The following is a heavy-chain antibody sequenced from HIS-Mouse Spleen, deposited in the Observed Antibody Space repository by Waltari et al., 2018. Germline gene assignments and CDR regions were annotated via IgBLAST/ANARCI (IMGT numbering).Heavy chain of an antibody. V-gene: IGHV4-39*01. J-gene: IGHJ4*02. CDR2: IYYSGST. CDR1: GGSISSSSYY. CDR3: ARRRGGSYPYYFDY. Sequence: QLQLQESGPGLVKPSETLSLTCTVSGGSISSSSYYWGWIRQPPGKGLEWIGSIYYSGSTYYNPSLKSGVTISVDTSKNQFSLKLSSVTAADTAVYYCARRRGGSYPYYFDYWGQGTLVTVSS. D-gene: IGHD1-26*01.